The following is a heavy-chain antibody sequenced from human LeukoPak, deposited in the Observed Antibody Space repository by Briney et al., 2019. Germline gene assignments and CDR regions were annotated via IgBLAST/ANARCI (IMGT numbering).Heavy chain of an antibody. D-gene: IGHD4-17*01. CDR1: GFTFSSYG. CDR3: ARHYVSFYYYYYMDV. Sequence: PGGSLRLSCAASGFTFSSYGMSWIRQPPGKGLEWIGYIYHSGSTNYNPSLKSRVTISVHTSKNQFSLKLSSVTAADTAVYYCARHYVSFYYYYYMDVWGKGTTVTVSS. CDR2: IYHSGST. V-gene: IGHV4-59*01. J-gene: IGHJ6*03.